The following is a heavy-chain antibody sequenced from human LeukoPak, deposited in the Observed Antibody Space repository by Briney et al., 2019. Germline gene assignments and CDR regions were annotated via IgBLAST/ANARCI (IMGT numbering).Heavy chain of an antibody. D-gene: IGHD5-24*01. J-gene: IGHJ4*02. CDR1: GGSVSSGSYY. CDR3: ARGQLGDAYNFEY. CDR2: IYYSGST. Sequence: SETLSLTCTVSGGSVSSGSYYWSWIRQPPGKGLELIGYIYYSGSTNYNPSLKSRVTISVDTSKNQFSLKLSSVTAADTAVYYCARGQLGDAYNFEYWGQGTVVTVS. V-gene: IGHV4-61*01.